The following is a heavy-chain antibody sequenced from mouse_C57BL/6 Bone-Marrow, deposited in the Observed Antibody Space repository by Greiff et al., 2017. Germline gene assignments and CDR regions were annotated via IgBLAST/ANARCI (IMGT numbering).Heavy chain of an antibody. CDR2: IYPGSGST. V-gene: IGHV1-55*01. CDR1: GYTFTSYW. J-gene: IGHJ4*01. D-gene: IGHD2-4*01. Sequence: QVQLQQPGAELVKPGASVKMSCKASGYTFTSYWITWVKQRPGQGLEWIGDIYPGSGSTNYNEKFKSKATLTVDTSSSTAYMQLSSLTSEDSAVYYCARYNYDYESAMDYWGQGTSVTVSS. CDR3: ARYNYDYESAMDY.